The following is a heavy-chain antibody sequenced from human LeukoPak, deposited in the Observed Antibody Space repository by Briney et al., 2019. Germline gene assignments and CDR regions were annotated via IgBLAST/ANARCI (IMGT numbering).Heavy chain of an antibody. D-gene: IGHD2-2*01. CDR2: ISSSSSYI. J-gene: IGHJ6*02. CDR1: GFTFSSYS. V-gene: IGHV3-21*01. Sequence: GGSLRLSCAASGFTFSSYSMNWVRRAPGKGLEWVSSISSSSSYIYYADSVKGRFTISRDNAKNSLYLQMNSLRAEDTAVYYCARIVVVPAAQTSYYYYGMDVWGQGTTVTVSS. CDR3: ARIVVVPAAQTSYYYYGMDV.